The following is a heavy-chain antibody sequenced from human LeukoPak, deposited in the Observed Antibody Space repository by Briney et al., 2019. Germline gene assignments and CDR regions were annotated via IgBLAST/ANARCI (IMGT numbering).Heavy chain of an antibody. V-gene: IGHV4-59*01. Sequence: SETLSLTCTVSGGSITSYYWSWIRQPPGKGLEWIGYIYYSWSTNYNPSLKSRVTISVDTSKNQFYLKLSSVTAADTAVYYCARGVSTRTDYWGQRTLVTVSS. J-gene: IGHJ4*02. CDR3: ARGVSTRTDY. CDR1: GGSITSYY. D-gene: IGHD2-2*01. CDR2: IYYSWST.